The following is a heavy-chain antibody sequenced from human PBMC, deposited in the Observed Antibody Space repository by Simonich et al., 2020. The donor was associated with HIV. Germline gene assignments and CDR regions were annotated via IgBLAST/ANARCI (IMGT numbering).Heavy chain of an antibody. CDR2: VNQSGST. CDR1: GGSFMKYH. J-gene: IGHJ4*02. D-gene: IGHD6-25*01. Sequence: QVQLQQWGAGLLKPSETLSLTCAVHGGSFMKYHWSWIRQPPGKGLEWIGEVNQSGSTTYNSSLKSRVTISVDTSKNQFSLKLSSMTAADTAVYYCARRDGSHWGQGTLVIVSS. V-gene: IGHV4-34*01. CDR3: ARRDGSH.